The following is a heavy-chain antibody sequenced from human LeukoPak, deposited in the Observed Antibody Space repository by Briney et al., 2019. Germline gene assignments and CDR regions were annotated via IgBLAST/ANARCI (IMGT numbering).Heavy chain of an antibody. D-gene: IGHD3-16*02. CDR1: GYTFTGYY. Sequence: ASVKVSCKASGYTFTGYYMHWVRQAPGQGLEWMGWMNPHSGGTNYAQKFQGRVTMTRDTSISTAYMELSRLRSDDKALYYCARRYYDYVWGSYRFHWFDPWGQGTLVTVSS. V-gene: IGHV1-2*02. CDR2: MNPHSGGT. CDR3: ARRYYDYVWGSYRFHWFDP. J-gene: IGHJ5*02.